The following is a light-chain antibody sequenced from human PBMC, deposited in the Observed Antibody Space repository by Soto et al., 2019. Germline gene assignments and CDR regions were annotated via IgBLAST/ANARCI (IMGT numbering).Light chain of an antibody. CDR1: SSNIGSNT. CDR3: AAWDDSLNGHYV. Sequence: QSVLTQPPSASVTPGQRVTISCSGSSSNIGSNTVNWYQQLPGTAPKLLIYSNNQRPSGVPDRFSGSKSGTSASLAISGLQSEDEADYYCAAWDDSLNGHYVFGTGTKVTXL. CDR2: SNN. J-gene: IGLJ1*01. V-gene: IGLV1-44*01.